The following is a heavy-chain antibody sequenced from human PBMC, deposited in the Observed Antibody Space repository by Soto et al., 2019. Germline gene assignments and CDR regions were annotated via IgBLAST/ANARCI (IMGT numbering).Heavy chain of an antibody. J-gene: IGHJ4*02. D-gene: IGHD2-21*02. Sequence: PGGSLRLSCAASGFTFSSYGMHWVRQAPGKGLEGVAVISYDGSNKYYADSVKGRFTISRDNSKNTLYLQMNSLRAEDTAVYYCAKDSRIVVVTAPYDYWGQGTLVTVSS. CDR3: AKDSRIVVVTAPYDY. V-gene: IGHV3-30*18. CDR2: ISYDGSNK. CDR1: GFTFSSYG.